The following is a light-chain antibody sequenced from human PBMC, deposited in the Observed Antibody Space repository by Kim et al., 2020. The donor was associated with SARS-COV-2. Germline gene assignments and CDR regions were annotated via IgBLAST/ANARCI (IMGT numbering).Light chain of an antibody. CDR2: WAS. Sequence: DIVMTLSPDSLGVSLGERATINCKSSQSLLYKSNSKNYLSWFQQKPGQPPKLLISWASSRESGVPDRFSGNGSGTDFSLTITSLQAEDVAVYYCQQYYYGPRTFGQGTKVDIK. V-gene: IGKV4-1*01. J-gene: IGKJ1*01. CDR3: QQYYYGPRT. CDR1: QSLLYKSNSKNY.